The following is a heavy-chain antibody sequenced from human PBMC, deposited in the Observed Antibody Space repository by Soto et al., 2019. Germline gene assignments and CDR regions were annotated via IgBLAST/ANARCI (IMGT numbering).Heavy chain of an antibody. CDR3: ARDVITTALSGRLDP. D-gene: IGHD1-1*01. CDR1: GGTFSGYT. V-gene: IGHV1-69*08. Sequence: QVPLVQSGAEVKKPGSSVKVSCKASGGTFSGYTISWVRQAPGQGLEWMGRIIPVLGRANYAQKLQGRVTISVDKSSTTAYMELSSLRSEDTAIYYCARDVITTALSGRLDPWGQGTLVTVSS. CDR2: IIPVLGRA. J-gene: IGHJ5*02.